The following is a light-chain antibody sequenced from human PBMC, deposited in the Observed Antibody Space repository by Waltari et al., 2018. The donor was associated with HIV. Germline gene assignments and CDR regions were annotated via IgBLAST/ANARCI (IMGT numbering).Light chain of an antibody. J-gene: IGLJ3*02. Sequence: QSVLTQPPSVSAAPGQTVTISCSGRGSNIGGHEVSWYQQLPGTSPKLLIYDNNKRSSGIPDGFSGAKSGTSATLGITGLQTGDEADYYCGTWDSSLSAVFGGGTKVTV. CDR3: GTWDSSLSAV. CDR1: GSNIGGHE. CDR2: DNN. V-gene: IGLV1-51*01.